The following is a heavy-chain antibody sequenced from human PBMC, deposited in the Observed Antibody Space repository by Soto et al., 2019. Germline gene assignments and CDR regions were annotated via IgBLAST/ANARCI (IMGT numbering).Heavy chain of an antibody. Sequence: ASVKVSCKASGYTFTSYGISWVRQAPGQGLEWMGWISAYNGSTNYAQKLQGRVTMTTDTSTSTVYMELSSLRSEDTAVYYCASSRGTPGVWGQGTMVTVS. CDR3: ASSRGTPGV. V-gene: IGHV1-18*01. CDR2: ISAYNGST. D-gene: IGHD1-1*01. CDR1: GYTFTSYG. J-gene: IGHJ3*01.